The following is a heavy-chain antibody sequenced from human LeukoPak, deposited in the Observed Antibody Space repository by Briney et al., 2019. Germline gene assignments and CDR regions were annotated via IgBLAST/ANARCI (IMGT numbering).Heavy chain of an antibody. CDR2: ISGRSSTI. Sequence: GGSLRLSCAASAFTFIDYSMNWVRQAPGKGLEWVSYISGRSSTIYYADSVRGRFTISRDNAKNSMFLQMNSLRAEATAVYYCARDRLTSWSYFFDFWGQGTLVTVSS. CDR1: AFTFIDYS. CDR3: ARDRLTSWSYFFDF. J-gene: IGHJ4*02. D-gene: IGHD1-26*01. V-gene: IGHV3-48*01.